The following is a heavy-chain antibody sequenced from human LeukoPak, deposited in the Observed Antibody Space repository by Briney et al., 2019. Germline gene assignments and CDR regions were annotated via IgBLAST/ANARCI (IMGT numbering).Heavy chain of an antibody. Sequence: SETLSLTCAVYGGSFSGYYWSWIRQPPGKGLEWIGEIIHSGRTNYNPSLKSRVTISADTSKYQFSLKLRSVTAADTAVYYCARSLREFGYYYYHMDVWGKGTTVTVSS. J-gene: IGHJ6*03. D-gene: IGHD3-10*01. CDR3: ARSLREFGYYYYHMDV. CDR1: GGSFSGYY. V-gene: IGHV4-34*12. CDR2: IIHSGRT.